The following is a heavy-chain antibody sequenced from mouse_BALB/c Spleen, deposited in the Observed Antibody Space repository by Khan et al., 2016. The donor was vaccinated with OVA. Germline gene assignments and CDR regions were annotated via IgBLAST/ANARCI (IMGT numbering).Heavy chain of an antibody. V-gene: IGHV2-2*01. D-gene: IGHD2-14*01. CDR3: ARKSYMYDFTY. CDR1: GFSLTTYG. CDR2: IWSGGNT. Sequence: QVQLKQSGPGLVQPSQSLSITCTVSGFSLTTYGVHWVRQSPGKGLEWLGLIWSGGNTDYNAAFISRLSITKDNSKSQAFFKMNSLQADDTAMYYCARKSYMYDFTYWGQGTLVTVSA. J-gene: IGHJ3*01.